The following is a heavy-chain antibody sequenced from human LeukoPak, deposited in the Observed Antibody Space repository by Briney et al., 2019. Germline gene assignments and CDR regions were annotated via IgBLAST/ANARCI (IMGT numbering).Heavy chain of an antibody. CDR2: MNPNSGNT. D-gene: IGHD4-23*01. V-gene: IGHV1-8*01. Sequence: ASVKVSCKASGYTFTSYDINWVRQATGQGLEWMGWMNPNSGNTGYAQKFQGRVTMTRNTSISTAYMELRSLRSDDTAVYYCARVPSYYGGNSESAFDIWGQGTMVTVSS. CDR1: GYTFTSYD. CDR3: ARVPSYYGGNSESAFDI. J-gene: IGHJ3*02.